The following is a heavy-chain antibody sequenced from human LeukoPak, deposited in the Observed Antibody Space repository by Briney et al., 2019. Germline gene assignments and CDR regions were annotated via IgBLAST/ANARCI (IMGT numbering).Heavy chain of an antibody. J-gene: IGHJ6*03. CDR3: AIDFCPCTKYYYMDV. Sequence: SETLSLTCTVSGGSISSYYWSWIRQPPGKELEWIGYIYYSGSTNYNPSLKSRVTISVDTSKNQFSLKLSSVTAADTAVYYCAIDFCPCTKYYYMDVWGKGTTVTVS. V-gene: IGHV4-59*01. D-gene: IGHD2-8*01. CDR2: IYYSGST. CDR1: GGSISSYY.